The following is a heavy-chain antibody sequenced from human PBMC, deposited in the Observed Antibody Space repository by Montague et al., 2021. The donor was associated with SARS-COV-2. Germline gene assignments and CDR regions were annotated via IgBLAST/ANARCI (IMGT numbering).Heavy chain of an antibody. CDR2: IHYIGNT. V-gene: IGHV4-39*01. Sequence: SETLSLTCNVSGASISRRDYNWTRIRQPPGKGLEVIGCIHYIGNTYYNPSLESRVTISVDTSENQFSLKLRSVIAADTAVHYCARLLPDGTVVATDIPLDSWGQGTLVTVSS. CDR3: ARLLPDGTVVATDIPLDS. D-gene: IGHD2-21*02. CDR1: GASISRRDYN. J-gene: IGHJ4*02.